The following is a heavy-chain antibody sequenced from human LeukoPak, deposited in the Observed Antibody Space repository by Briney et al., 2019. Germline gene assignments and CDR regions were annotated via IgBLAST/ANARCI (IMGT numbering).Heavy chain of an antibody. V-gene: IGHV1-69*05. Sequence: SVKVSCKASGGTFSSYAISWVRQAPGQGLEWMGGIIPIFGTANYAQKFQGRVTMTTDESTSTAYMELSSLRSEDAAVYYCAGGGTLRGYYFDYWGQGTLVTASS. CDR1: GGTFSSYA. CDR3: AGGGTLRGYYFDY. D-gene: IGHD1-1*01. J-gene: IGHJ4*02. CDR2: IIPIFGTA.